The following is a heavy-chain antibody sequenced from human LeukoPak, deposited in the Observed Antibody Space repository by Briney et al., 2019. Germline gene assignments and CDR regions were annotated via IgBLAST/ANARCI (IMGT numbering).Heavy chain of an antibody. CDR2: INPNSGGT. J-gene: IGHJ3*02. D-gene: IGHD1-26*01. CDR3: ARGWGSGSYSFDAFDI. V-gene: IGHV1-2*02. CDR1: GYTFTGYY. Sequence: ASVKVSCKASGYTFTGYYMHWVRQAPGQGLEWMGWINPNSGGTNYAQKFQGRVTMTRDTSISTAYMELSRLRSDDTAVYYCARGWGSGSYSFDAFDIWGQGTMVTVSS.